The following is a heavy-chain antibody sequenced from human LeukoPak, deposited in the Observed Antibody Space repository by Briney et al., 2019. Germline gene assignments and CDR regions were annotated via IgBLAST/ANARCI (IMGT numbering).Heavy chain of an antibody. D-gene: IGHD1-1*01. CDR3: ATARAAATTRCFDY. Sequence: SETLSLTCTVSGGSISSYYWSWIRQPAGKGLEWIGRIYTSGSTNYNPSLKSRVTMSVDTSKNQFSLKLSSVTAADTAVYYCATARAAATTRCFDYWGQGTLVTVSS. J-gene: IGHJ4*02. CDR2: IYTSGST. V-gene: IGHV4-4*07. CDR1: GGSISSYY.